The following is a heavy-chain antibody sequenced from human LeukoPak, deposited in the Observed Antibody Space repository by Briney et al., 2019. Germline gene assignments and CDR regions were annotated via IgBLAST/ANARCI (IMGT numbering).Heavy chain of an antibody. Sequence: TGESLKISCKGSGYSFTNYWIAWVRPMPGKGLEWMGIIYPGDSDTRYSPSFQGQVTISADKSITTAFLQWSSLKASDTAIYYCARTIGSYTTGWYNIDYWGQGTLVTVSS. CDR1: GYSFTNYW. D-gene: IGHD6-19*01. CDR2: IYPGDSDT. J-gene: IGHJ4*02. CDR3: ARTIGSYTTGWYNIDY. V-gene: IGHV5-51*01.